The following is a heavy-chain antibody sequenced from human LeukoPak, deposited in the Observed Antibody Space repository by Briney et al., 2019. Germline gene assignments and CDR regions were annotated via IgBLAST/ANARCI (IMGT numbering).Heavy chain of an antibody. CDR3: ARGLPLQFIVSALDP. CDR2: IFSDGTT. D-gene: IGHD5/OR15-5a*01. J-gene: IGHJ5*02. V-gene: IGHV3-66*01. Sequence: GGSLRLSCAASGHIVSGNYMSWVRQGPGKGLEWISVIFSDGTTHYADSVKGRFTISRDNSKNTVYLQMNSLTVEDTAVYYCARGLPLQFIVSALDPRGRGTLVTVSS. CDR1: GHIVSGNY.